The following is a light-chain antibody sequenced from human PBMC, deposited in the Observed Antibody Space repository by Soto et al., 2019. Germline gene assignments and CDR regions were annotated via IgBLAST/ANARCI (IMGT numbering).Light chain of an antibody. V-gene: IGKV3-20*01. CDR1: QSVTSNY. J-gene: IGKJ1*01. CDR3: QHYVTSLTT. Sequence: EIVLTQSPGTLSLSPGERATLSCGASQSVTSNYLAWYQQKPGQAPRLLIFGASIRVTGIPDRFIVSGSGTHFTLTISRLEPEDFAVYYCQHYVTSLTTFGQGTKVEVK. CDR2: GAS.